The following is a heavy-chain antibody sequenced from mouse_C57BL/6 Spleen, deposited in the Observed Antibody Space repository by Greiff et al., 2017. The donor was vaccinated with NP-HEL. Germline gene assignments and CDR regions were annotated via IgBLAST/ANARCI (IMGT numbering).Heavy chain of an antibody. CDR1: GYAFSSYW. CDR2: IYPGDGDT. J-gene: IGHJ3*01. V-gene: IGHV1-80*01. D-gene: IGHD2-4*01. CDR3: ARARDEYDVGFAY. Sequence: QVQLQQSGAELVKPGASVKISCKASGYAFSSYWMNWVKQRPGKGLEWIGQIYPGDGDTNYNGKFKGKATLTADKSSSTAYMQLSSLTSEDSAVYFCARARDEYDVGFAYWGQGTLVTVSA.